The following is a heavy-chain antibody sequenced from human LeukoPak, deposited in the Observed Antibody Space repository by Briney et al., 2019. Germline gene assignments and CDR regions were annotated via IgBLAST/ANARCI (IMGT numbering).Heavy chain of an antibody. Sequence: ETLSLTCTVSGDSISSSNCYWGWIRQPPGKGLEWVSTISGSGGNTYSADSVKGRFTISRDNSKNTLYLQMNSLRPEDTAVYYCAKARTPWAGFDPWGQGTLVTVSS. CDR1: GDSISSSNCY. CDR3: AKARTPWAGFDP. V-gene: IGHV3-23*01. D-gene: IGHD3-16*01. J-gene: IGHJ5*02. CDR2: ISGSGGNT.